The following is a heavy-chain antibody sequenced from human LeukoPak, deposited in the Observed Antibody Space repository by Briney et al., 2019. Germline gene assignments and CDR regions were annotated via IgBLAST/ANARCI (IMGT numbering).Heavy chain of an antibody. J-gene: IGHJ4*02. CDR3: ARLVNWGPLGDY. V-gene: IGHV1-69*01. D-gene: IGHD7-27*01. Sequence: GASVKVSCKDSGGTFSSYAISWVRQAPGQGLEWMGGIIPIFGTANYAQKFQGRVTITADESTNTIYLVVDSLRPDDTAVYYCARLVNWGPLGDYWGQGTLVTVSS. CDR1: GGTFSSYA. CDR2: IIPIFGTA.